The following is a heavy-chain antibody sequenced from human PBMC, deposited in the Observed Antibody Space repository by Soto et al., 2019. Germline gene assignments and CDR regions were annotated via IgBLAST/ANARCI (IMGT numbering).Heavy chain of an antibody. CDR3: ARQQLVPETIDY. CDR1: GYSFTTYW. CDR2: IYPGDSDT. J-gene: IGHJ4*02. D-gene: IGHD6-13*01. Sequence: PGESLKISCKGSGYSFTTYWIGWVRQMPGKGLEWMGMIYPGDSDTRYSPSFQGHVTISADKSISTAYLQWSSLKASDTAMYYCARQQLVPETIDYWGQGTLVTVSS. V-gene: IGHV5-51*01.